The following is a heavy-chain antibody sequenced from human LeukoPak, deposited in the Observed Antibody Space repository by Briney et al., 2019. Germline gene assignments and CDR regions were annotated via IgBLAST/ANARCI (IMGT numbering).Heavy chain of an antibody. J-gene: IGHJ4*02. CDR2: INHSGST. V-gene: IGHV4-34*01. Sequence: PSETLSLACAVYGGSFSGYYWSWIRQPPGKGLEWIGEINHSGSTNYNPSLKSRVTISVDTSKNQFSLKLSSVTAADTAVYYCARDILTGYYHERKFDYWGQGTLVTVSS. CDR1: GGSFSGYY. CDR3: ARDILTGYYHERKFDY. D-gene: IGHD3-9*01.